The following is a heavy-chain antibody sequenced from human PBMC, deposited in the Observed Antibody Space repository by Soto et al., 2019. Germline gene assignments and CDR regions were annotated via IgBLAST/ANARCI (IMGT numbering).Heavy chain of an antibody. CDR2: ISYDGSNK. J-gene: IGHJ4*02. Sequence: QVQLVESGGGVVQPGRSLRLSCAASGFTFSSYGMHWVRQAPGKGLEWVAVISYDGSNKYYADYVKGRFTISRDNSKHTLYLQMNSLRAEDTAVYYCAKGRSLPGYSSSWYRRTGDFDYWGQGTLVTVSS. CDR1: GFTFSSYG. D-gene: IGHD6-13*01. V-gene: IGHV3-30*18. CDR3: AKGRSLPGYSSSWYRRTGDFDY.